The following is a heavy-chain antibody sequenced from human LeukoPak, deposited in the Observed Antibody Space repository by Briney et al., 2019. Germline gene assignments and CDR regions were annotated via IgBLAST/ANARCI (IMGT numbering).Heavy chain of an antibody. CDR3: ARDPDYYDSSGYASYFDY. V-gene: IGHV3-21*01. CDR2: ISSSSSYI. D-gene: IGHD3-22*01. J-gene: IGHJ4*02. Sequence: PGGSLRLSCAASGFTFSSYSMNWVRQAPGKGLEWVSSISSSSSYIYYADSVKGRFTISRDNAKNSLYLQMNSLRAEDTAVYYCARDPDYYDSSGYASYFDYWGQGTLVTVSS. CDR1: GFTFSSYS.